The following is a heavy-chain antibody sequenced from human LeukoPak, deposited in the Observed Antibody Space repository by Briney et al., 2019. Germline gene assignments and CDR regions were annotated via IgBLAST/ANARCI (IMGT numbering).Heavy chain of an antibody. J-gene: IGHJ3*02. CDR3: ARGLAAAHDAFDI. CDR2: IYSGGST. D-gene: IGHD6-13*01. V-gene: IGHV3-66*01. Sequence: PGGSLRLSCAASGFTVSSNYMSWVRQAPGKGLEWVSVIYSGGSTYYSDSVKGRFTISTDNSKNTLYLQMNRLRAEDPAVYYCARGLAAAHDAFDIWGQGTMVTVSS. CDR1: GFTVSSNY.